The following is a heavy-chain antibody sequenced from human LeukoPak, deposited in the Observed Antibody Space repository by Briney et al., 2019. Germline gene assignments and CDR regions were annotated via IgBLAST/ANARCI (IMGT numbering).Heavy chain of an antibody. CDR1: GFTFSSYG. Sequence: GGSLRLSCGASGFTFSSYGMHWVRQAPDKGPEWVAFIRYDGSNKNYADSVKGRFTISRDNSKNTLYLQMNSLRAEDTAVYYCAKVYEYGDNDWFDSWGQGTLVTVSS. CDR2: IRYDGSNK. D-gene: IGHD4-17*01. CDR3: AKVYEYGDNDWFDS. V-gene: IGHV3-30*02. J-gene: IGHJ5*01.